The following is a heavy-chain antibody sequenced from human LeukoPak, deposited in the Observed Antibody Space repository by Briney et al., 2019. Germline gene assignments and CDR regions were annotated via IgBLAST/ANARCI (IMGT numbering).Heavy chain of an antibody. Sequence: SQTLSLTCTVSGGSISSGGYYWSWIRQHPGKGLEWIGYIYYSGSTYYNPSLKSRVTISVDTSKNQFSLKLSSVTAAGTAVYYCAREPYYGMDVWGQGTTVTVSS. CDR3: AREPYYGMDV. CDR1: GGSISSGGYY. CDR2: IYYSGST. V-gene: IGHV4-31*03. J-gene: IGHJ6*02.